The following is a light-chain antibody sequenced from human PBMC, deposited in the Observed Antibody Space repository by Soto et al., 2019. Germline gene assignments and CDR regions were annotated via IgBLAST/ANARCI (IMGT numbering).Light chain of an antibody. Sequence: QAVVTQEPSLTVSPGETVTLTCASSTGAVTSGYYPNWFQQKPGQAPRPLIYSISKKHSWTPARFSGSLLGDKAALTLSGVQPEDEAEYYCLLYYGGAQVFGGGTQLTVL. J-gene: IGLJ3*02. CDR3: LLYYGGAQV. V-gene: IGLV7-43*01. CDR2: SIS. CDR1: TGAVTSGYY.